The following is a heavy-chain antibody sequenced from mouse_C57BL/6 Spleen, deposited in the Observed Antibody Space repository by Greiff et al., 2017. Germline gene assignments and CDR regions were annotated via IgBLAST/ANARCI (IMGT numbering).Heavy chain of an antibody. V-gene: IGHV1-50*01. J-gene: IGHJ2*01. CDR1: GYTFTSYW. Sequence: VQLQQPGAELVKPGASVKLSCKASGYTFTSYWMQWVKQRPGQGLEWIGEIDPSDSYTNYNQKFKGKATLTVDTSSSTAYMQLRSLTSEDSAVYYCARVEGYFDYWGQGTTLTVSS. CDR2: IDPSDSYT. CDR3: ARVEGYFDY.